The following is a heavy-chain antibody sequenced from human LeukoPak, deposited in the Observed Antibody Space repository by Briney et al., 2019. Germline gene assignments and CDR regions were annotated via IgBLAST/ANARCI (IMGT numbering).Heavy chain of an antibody. Sequence: PSETLSLTCAVYGGSFSGYYWSWIRQPPGKGLEWIGNIYYSGSTYFNPSLKSRVTISVDTSKNQFSLKLSAVATADTAVYYCASVRRGFGESSKYYSYYYMDVWGIGTTVTISS. V-gene: IGHV4-34*01. D-gene: IGHD3-10*01. J-gene: IGHJ6*03. CDR1: GGSFSGYY. CDR2: IYYSGST. CDR3: ASVRRGFGESSKYYSYYYMDV.